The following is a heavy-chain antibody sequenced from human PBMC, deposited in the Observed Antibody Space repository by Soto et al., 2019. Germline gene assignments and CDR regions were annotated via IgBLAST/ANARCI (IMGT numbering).Heavy chain of an antibody. CDR2: INHSGST. Sequence: SETLSLTCAVYGGSFSGYYWSWIRQPPGKGLEWIGEINHSGSTNYNPSLKSRVTISVDTSKNQFSLKLSSVTAADTAVYYCARGAIMTYYDFWSGYQYNWFDPWGQGALVTVSS. V-gene: IGHV4-34*01. CDR3: ARGAIMTYYDFWSGYQYNWFDP. CDR1: GGSFSGYY. J-gene: IGHJ5*02. D-gene: IGHD3-3*01.